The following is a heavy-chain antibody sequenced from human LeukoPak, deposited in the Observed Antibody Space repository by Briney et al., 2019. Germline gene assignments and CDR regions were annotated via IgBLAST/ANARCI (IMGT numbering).Heavy chain of an antibody. D-gene: IGHD3-10*01. CDR2: INTDGSIT. V-gene: IGHV3-74*01. Sequence: QSGGSLRLSCAASGFTFSDYWIHWVRQAPGKGLVWVSRINTDGSITNYADSVKGRFSISRDNAKNTLYLQMSSLRAEDTAVYYCARDREPRTGFMVREAYDYWGQGTLVTVSS. CDR1: GFTFSDYW. CDR3: ARDREPRTGFMVREAYDY. J-gene: IGHJ4*02.